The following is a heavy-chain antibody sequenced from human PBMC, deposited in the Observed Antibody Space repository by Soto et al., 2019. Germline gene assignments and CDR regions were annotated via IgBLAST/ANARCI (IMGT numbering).Heavy chain of an antibody. CDR1: GYTFTDYY. D-gene: IGHD2-21*02. V-gene: IGHV1-2*04. Sequence: GASVKVSCKASGYTFTDYYMHWVRQAPGQGLEWMGWINPNSGGTNYAQKFQGWVTMTRDTSISTAYMELSRLRSDDTAVYYCARFSLVIEYCGGDCSSVSRYGMDVWGQGTTVTVSS. J-gene: IGHJ6*02. CDR3: ARFSLVIEYCGGDCSSVSRYGMDV. CDR2: INPNSGGT.